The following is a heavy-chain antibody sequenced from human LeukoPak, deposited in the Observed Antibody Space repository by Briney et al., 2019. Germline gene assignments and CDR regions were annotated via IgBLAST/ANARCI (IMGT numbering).Heavy chain of an antibody. J-gene: IGHJ4*02. CDR1: GYTLTELS. CDR2: FDPEDGET. Sequence: ASVKVSCKVSGYTLTELSMHWVRQAPGKGLEWMGGFDPEDGETIYAQKFQGRVTMTEDTSTDTAYMELSSLRSEDTAVYYCATVFLAAAGHPCFDYWGQGTLVTVSS. V-gene: IGHV1-24*01. CDR3: ATVFLAAAGHPCFDY. D-gene: IGHD6-13*01.